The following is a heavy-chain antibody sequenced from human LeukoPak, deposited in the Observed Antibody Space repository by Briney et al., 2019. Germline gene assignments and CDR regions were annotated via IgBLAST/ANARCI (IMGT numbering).Heavy chain of an antibody. J-gene: IGHJ4*02. V-gene: IGHV1-8*02. CDR1: GYTFTGYY. Sequence: ASVKVSCKASGYTFTGYYMHWVRQATGQGLEWMGWMNPNSGNTGYAQKFQGRVTMTRNTSISTAYMELSSLRSEDTAVYYCARGGGYDYIWGSYRYPYFDYWGQGTLVTVSS. CDR2: MNPNSGNT. CDR3: ARGGGYDYIWGSYRYPYFDY. D-gene: IGHD3-16*02.